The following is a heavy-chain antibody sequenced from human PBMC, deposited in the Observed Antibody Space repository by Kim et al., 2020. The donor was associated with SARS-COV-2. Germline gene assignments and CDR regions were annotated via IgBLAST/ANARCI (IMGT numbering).Heavy chain of an antibody. J-gene: IGHJ4*02. V-gene: IGHV3-30*18. CDR3: AKARGYGGYYFDY. CDR1: GFTFSSYG. Sequence: GGSLRLSCAASGFTFSSYGMHWVRQAPGKGLEWVAVISYDGSNKYYADSVKGRFTISRDNSKNTLYLQMNSLRAEDTAVYYCAKARGYGGYYFDYWGQGTLVTVSS. D-gene: IGHD4-17*01. CDR2: ISYDGSNK.